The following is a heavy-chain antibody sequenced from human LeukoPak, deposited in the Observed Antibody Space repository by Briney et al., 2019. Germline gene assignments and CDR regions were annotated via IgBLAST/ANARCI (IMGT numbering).Heavy chain of an antibody. CDR1: DGSISSYY. CDR2: IHYSGST. Sequence: SETLSLTCSVSDGSISSYYWNWIRQPPGKGLEWIGYIHYSGSTNYNASLKSRVTIAIDTSKNQFSLMLRSVTAADTAVYYCARFFDWSNDAFDMWGQGTTVTVSS. V-gene: IGHV4-59*01. D-gene: IGHD3-9*01. J-gene: IGHJ3*02. CDR3: ARFFDWSNDAFDM.